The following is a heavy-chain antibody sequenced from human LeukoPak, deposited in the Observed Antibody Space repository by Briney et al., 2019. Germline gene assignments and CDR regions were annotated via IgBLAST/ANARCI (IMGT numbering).Heavy chain of an antibody. CDR2: IYTSGST. D-gene: IGHD2-2*02. J-gene: IGHJ4*02. CDR1: GGSISSYY. CDR3: AREGRGFKVPAAIDY. V-gene: IGHV4-4*07. Sequence: SETLSLTCTVSGGSISSYYWSWIRQPAGKGLEWIGRIYTSGSTNYNPSLKSRVTMSVDTSKNQFSLKLSSVTAADTAVYYCAREGRGFKVPAAIDYWGQGTLVTVSS.